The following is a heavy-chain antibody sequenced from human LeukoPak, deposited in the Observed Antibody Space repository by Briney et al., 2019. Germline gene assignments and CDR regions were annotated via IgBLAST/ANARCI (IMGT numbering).Heavy chain of an antibody. V-gene: IGHV4-59*01. Sequence: PPETLSLTCTVSGGSISSYYWSWIRQPPGKGLEWIGYIYYSGSTNYNPSLKSRVTISVDTSKNQFSLKLSSVTAADTAVYYCARDSSRNFYFDYWGQGTLVTVSS. CDR2: IYYSGST. J-gene: IGHJ4*02. CDR1: GGSISSYY. CDR3: ARDSSRNFYFDY. D-gene: IGHD1-14*01.